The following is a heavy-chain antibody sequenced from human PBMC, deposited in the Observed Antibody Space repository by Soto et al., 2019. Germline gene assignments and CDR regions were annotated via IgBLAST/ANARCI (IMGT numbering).Heavy chain of an antibody. CDR3: ARGGTMVRGVIITVWFDP. V-gene: IGHV1-69*01. Sequence: QVQLVQSGAEVTKPGSSVKVSCKASGGTFSSYAISWVRQAPGQGLEWMGGIIPIFGTANYAQKFQGRVTITADESTITAYMELSSLRSEDTAVYYCARGGTMVRGVIITVWFDPWGQGTLVTVSS. CDR1: GGTFSSYA. CDR2: IIPIFGTA. D-gene: IGHD3-10*01. J-gene: IGHJ5*02.